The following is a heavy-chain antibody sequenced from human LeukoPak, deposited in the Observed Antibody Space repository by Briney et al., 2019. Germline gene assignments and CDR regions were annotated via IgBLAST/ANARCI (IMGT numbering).Heavy chain of an antibody. Sequence: GGSLGLSCAASGFTFSSYAMHWVRQAPGKGLEWVAVISYDGSNKYYADSVKGRFTISRDNSKNTLYLQMNSLRAEDTAVYYCARAGEVAGTDYWGQGTLVTVSS. V-gene: IGHV3-30-3*01. D-gene: IGHD6-19*01. J-gene: IGHJ4*02. CDR3: ARAGEVAGTDY. CDR2: ISYDGSNK. CDR1: GFTFSSYA.